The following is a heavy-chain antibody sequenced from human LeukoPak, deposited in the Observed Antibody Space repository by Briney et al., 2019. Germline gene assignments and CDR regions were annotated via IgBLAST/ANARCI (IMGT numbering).Heavy chain of an antibody. J-gene: IGHJ6*03. CDR1: GGTFSSYA. D-gene: IGHD3-22*01. Sequence: SVKVSCKASGGTFSSYAISWVRQAPGQGLEWMGGIIPIFGKANYAQKFQGGVTITADESTSTAYMELSSLRSEDTAVYYCARAVYYDGDYMDVWGKGTTVTISS. CDR3: ARAVYYDGDYMDV. V-gene: IGHV1-69*13. CDR2: IIPIFGKA.